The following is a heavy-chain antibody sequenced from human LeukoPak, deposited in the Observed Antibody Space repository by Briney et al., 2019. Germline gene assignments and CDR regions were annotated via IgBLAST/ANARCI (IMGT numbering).Heavy chain of an antibody. Sequence: PSETLSLTCAVSGVSISTRHYYWRWIRQPPGKGRWWIGTIRDSGSTYYSPSLKSQVTISVDTSNNQFSLKLSSVTAGDTAVYYCASLYFYGSGSFPNYWGQGILVTVST. CDR2: IRDSGST. CDR1: GVSISTRHYY. CDR3: ASLYFYGSGSFPNY. D-gene: IGHD3-10*01. J-gene: IGHJ4*02. V-gene: IGHV4-39*01.